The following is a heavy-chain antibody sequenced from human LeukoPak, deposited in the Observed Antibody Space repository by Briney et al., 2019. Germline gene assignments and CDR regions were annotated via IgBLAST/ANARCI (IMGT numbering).Heavy chain of an antibody. CDR1: GHTFVSYG. CDR3: ARESCSGGSCYVGGDDY. D-gene: IGHD2-15*01. CDR2: ISAYNGNT. V-gene: IGHV1-18*01. Sequence: ASVKVSCKASGHTFVSYGISWVRQAPGQGLEWMGWISAYNGNTNYAQKLQGRVTMTTDTSTSTAYMELRSLRSDDTAVYYCARESCSGGSCYVGGDDYWGQGTLVTVSS. J-gene: IGHJ4*02.